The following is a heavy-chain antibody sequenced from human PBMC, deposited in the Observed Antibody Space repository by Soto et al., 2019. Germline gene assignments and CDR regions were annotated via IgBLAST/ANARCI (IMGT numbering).Heavy chain of an antibody. D-gene: IGHD3-10*01. Sequence: QVQLVQSGAEVKKPGASVKVSCKASGYTFTGYYMHWVRQAPGQGLEWMGWINPNSGGTNYAQKFQGWVTMTRDTSISTAYMELSRLGSDDTAVYYCAKGGIAMVRGAESNWFDPWGQGTLVTVSS. CDR2: INPNSGGT. CDR1: GYTFTGYY. J-gene: IGHJ5*02. V-gene: IGHV1-2*04. CDR3: AKGGIAMVRGAESNWFDP.